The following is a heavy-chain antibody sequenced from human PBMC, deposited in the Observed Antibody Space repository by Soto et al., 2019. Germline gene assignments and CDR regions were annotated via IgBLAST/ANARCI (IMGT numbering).Heavy chain of an antibody. CDR2: IYYSGST. CDR1: GGSISSYY. CDR3: ARHLICPAFCGWLSPVTS. D-gene: IGHD6-19*01. J-gene: IGHJ5*02. V-gene: IGHV4-59*08. Sequence: PSETLSLTCTVSGGSISSYYWSWIRQPPGKGLEWIGYIYYSGSTNYNPSLKSRVTISVDTSKNQFSLKLSSVTAADTAVYYCARHLICPAFCGWLSPVTSWGQGTQVTVSS.